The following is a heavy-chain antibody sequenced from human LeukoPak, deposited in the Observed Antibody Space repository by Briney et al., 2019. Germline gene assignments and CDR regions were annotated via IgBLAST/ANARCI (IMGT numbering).Heavy chain of an antibody. Sequence: SETLSLTCAVYGGSFSGYYWSWIRQPPGKGLEWIGEINHSGSTNYNPSLKSRVTISVDTSKNQFFLKLSSVTAADTAVYYCARLGTYNWNYGTYNWFDPWGQGTLVTVSS. J-gene: IGHJ5*02. D-gene: IGHD1-7*01. CDR2: INHSGST. CDR3: ARLGTYNWNYGTYNWFDP. V-gene: IGHV4-34*01. CDR1: GGSFSGYY.